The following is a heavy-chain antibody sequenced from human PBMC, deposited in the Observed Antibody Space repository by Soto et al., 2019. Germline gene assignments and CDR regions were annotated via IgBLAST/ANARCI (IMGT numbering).Heavy chain of an antibody. D-gene: IGHD6-25*01. J-gene: IGHJ2*01. Sequence: QVQLVQSGAEVKKPGASVTVSCKTSGYPLTDFYIHWVRQAPGQGLEWMAWINPHTGDTNTALKFQGRVTMTRDTCNNTAFMELTRLSSDDTAVYYCAREGGAAPGARREWYLDLWGRGTLVSVSS. V-gene: IGHV1-2*02. CDR2: INPHTGDT. CDR3: AREGGAAPGARREWYLDL. CDR1: GYPLTDFY.